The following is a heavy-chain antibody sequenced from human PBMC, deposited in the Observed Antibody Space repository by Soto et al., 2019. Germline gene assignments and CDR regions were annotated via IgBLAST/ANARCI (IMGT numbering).Heavy chain of an antibody. CDR2: INPNSGGT. CDR3: ARDTGGSYYDAFDI. CDR1: GYAFTGYY. D-gene: IGHD1-26*01. Sequence: ASVKVCFKSSGYAFTGYYMHLVRQAPGQGLEWMGWINPNSGGTNYAQKFQGWVTMTRDTSISTAYMELSRLRSDDTAVYYCARDTGGSYYDAFDIWGQGTMVTVSS. J-gene: IGHJ3*02. V-gene: IGHV1-2*04.